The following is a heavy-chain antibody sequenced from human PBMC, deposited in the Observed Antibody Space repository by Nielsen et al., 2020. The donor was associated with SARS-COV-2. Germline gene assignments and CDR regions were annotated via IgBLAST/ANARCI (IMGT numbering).Heavy chain of an antibody. J-gene: IGHJ6*03. CDR2: INPNSGGT. V-gene: IGHV1-2*04. CDR1: GYTFTSYG. Sequence: ASVKVSCKASGYTFTSYGISWVRQAPGQGLEWMGWINPNSGGTNYAQKFQGWVTMTRDTSISTAYMELSRLRSDDTAVYYCARDSFPYYYYMDVWGKGTTVTVSS. CDR3: ARDSFPYYYYMDV.